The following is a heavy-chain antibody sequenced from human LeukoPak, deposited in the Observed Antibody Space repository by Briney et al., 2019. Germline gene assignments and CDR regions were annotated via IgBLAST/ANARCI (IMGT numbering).Heavy chain of an antibody. CDR1: GGSISSSSYY. CDR2: IYNSGST. Sequence: PSETLSLTCTVSGGSISSSSYYWGWIRQPPGKGLEWLVSIYNSGSTYYNPSLKSRATISVDTAKNQFSLKLSSVTAAETAVYYWARQASSGSYWGQGTLVTVSS. D-gene: IGHD1-26*01. J-gene: IGHJ4*02. CDR3: ARQASSGSY. V-gene: IGHV4-39*01.